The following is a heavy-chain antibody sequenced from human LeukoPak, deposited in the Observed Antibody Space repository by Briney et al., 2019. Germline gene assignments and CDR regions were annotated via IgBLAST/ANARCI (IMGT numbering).Heavy chain of an antibody. CDR2: IYYSGST. V-gene: IGHV4-39*01. J-gene: IGHJ3*02. D-gene: IGHD3-3*01. CDR3: ARKRSDFWSGYGSGAFDI. CDR1: GGSISSSSYY. Sequence: PSETLSLTCTVSGGSISSSSYYWGWIRQPPGKGLEWIGSIYYSGSTYYNPSLKSRVTISVDTSKNQFSLKLSSVTAADTAVYYCARKRSDFWSGYGSGAFDIWGQGTMVTVSS.